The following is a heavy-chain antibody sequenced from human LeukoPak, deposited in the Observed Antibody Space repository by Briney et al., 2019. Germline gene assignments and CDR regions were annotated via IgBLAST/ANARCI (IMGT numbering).Heavy chain of an antibody. J-gene: IGHJ3*02. CDR1: GYTFTGYY. Sequence: ASVKVSCKASGYTFTGYYMHWVRQAPGQGLEWMGWINPNSGGTNYAQKFQGRVTMTRDTSISTAYMKLSRLRSDDTAVYYCARVDSSGWYFAGHDAFDIWGQGTMVTVSS. CDR3: ARVDSSGWYFAGHDAFDI. D-gene: IGHD6-19*01. V-gene: IGHV1-2*02. CDR2: INPNSGGT.